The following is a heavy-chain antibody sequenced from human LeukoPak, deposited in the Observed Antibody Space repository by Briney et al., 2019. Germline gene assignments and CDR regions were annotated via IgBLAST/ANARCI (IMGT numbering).Heavy chain of an antibody. Sequence: GGSLRLSCAASGFTFNGFAMSWVRQAPGKGLEWVAIVGISNSVTYYADSVEGRFTISRDNSKNTMWLQMNGLRAEDTAVYYCAKGTKDYGSGSHNFDFWGQGILVTVSS. D-gene: IGHD3-10*01. V-gene: IGHV3-23*01. J-gene: IGHJ4*02. CDR2: VGISNSVT. CDR1: GFTFNGFA. CDR3: AKGTKDYGSGSHNFDF.